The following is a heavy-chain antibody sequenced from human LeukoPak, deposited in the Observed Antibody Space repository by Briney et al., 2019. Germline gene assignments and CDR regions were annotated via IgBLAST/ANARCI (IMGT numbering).Heavy chain of an antibody. CDR3: AREFGWSAKFDY. Sequence: SETLSLTCTVSGGSLSSYYWGWIRQPPGKGLEWIGYVYNSGSTNYSPSLKSRVTISIDTSKNQFSLKLNSVTAAGTAVYYCAREFGWSAKFDYWGLGALVTVSS. V-gene: IGHV4-59*01. CDR1: GGSLSSYY. CDR2: VYNSGST. J-gene: IGHJ4*02. D-gene: IGHD3-10*01.